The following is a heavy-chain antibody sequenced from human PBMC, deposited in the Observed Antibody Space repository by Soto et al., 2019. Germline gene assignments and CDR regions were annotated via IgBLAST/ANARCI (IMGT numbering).Heavy chain of an antibody. J-gene: IGHJ4*02. CDR3: ARGRRGYTSSWYLX. D-gene: IGHD6-13*01. CDR1: GVSFSGYC. Sequence: SDTLSLTFAVYGVSFSGYCWSWIRQPPGKGLEWIVEVNNSGRTNYNPSLKSRVTISLDTSKKQFSLKLTSVTAADTAVYYCARGRRGYTSSWYLXWGQGTLVTVSX. CDR2: VNNSGRT. V-gene: IGHV4-34*01.